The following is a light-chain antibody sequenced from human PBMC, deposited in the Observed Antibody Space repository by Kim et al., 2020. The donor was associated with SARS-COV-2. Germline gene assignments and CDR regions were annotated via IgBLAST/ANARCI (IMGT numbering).Light chain of an antibody. J-gene: IGLJ3*02. Sequence: KTVTISCTRSRGSIASNYVQWYQQRPGSAPTTVIYEDNQRPSGVPDRFSGSIDSSSNSASLTISGLKTEDEADYYCQSYDSSIWVFGGGTKLTVL. CDR1: RGSIASNY. V-gene: IGLV6-57*03. CDR3: QSYDSSIWV. CDR2: EDN.